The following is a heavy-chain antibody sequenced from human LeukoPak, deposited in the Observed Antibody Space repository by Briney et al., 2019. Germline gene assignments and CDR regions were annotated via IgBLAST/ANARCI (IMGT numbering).Heavy chain of an antibody. V-gene: IGHV4-30-4*01. D-gene: IGHD2-2*01. J-gene: IGHJ5*02. CDR3: ARETIVVVPAATSNWFDP. CDR2: IYYSGST. CDR1: GGSISSGDYY. Sequence: SETLSLTCTVSGGSISSGDYYWSWIRQPPGKGLEWIGYIYYSGSTYYNPSLKSRLTIPVGTSKNQFSLKLSSVTAADTAVYYCARETIVVVPAATSNWFDPWGQGTLVTVSS.